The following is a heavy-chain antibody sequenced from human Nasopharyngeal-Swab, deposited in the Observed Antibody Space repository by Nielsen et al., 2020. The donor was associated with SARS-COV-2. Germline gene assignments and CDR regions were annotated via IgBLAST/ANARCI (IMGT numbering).Heavy chain of an antibody. D-gene: IGHD6-13*01. V-gene: IGHV4-34*01. Sequence: WIRQPPGKGLEWIGEISHSGSTNYNPSLKSRVTISVDTSKNQFSLKLSSVTAADTAVYYCASVGSSSRYQLWFDPWGQGTLVTVSS. CDR3: ASVGSSSRYQLWFDP. CDR2: ISHSGST. J-gene: IGHJ5*02.